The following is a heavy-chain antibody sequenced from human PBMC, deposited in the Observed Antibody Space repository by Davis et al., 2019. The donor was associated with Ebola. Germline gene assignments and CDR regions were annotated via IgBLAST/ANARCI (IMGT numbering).Heavy chain of an antibody. CDR2: ISSSSSTI. CDR1: GFTFSSYS. J-gene: IGHJ6*02. D-gene: IGHD5-18*01. V-gene: IGHV3-48*02. CDR3: ARCNSSGYSYGYGYYYYGMDV. Sequence: GGSLRLSCAASGFTFSSYSMNWVRQAPGKGLEWVSYISSSSSTIYYADSVKGRFTISRDNAKNSLYLQMNSLRDEDTAVYYCARCNSSGYSYGYGYYYYGMDVWGQGTTVTVSS.